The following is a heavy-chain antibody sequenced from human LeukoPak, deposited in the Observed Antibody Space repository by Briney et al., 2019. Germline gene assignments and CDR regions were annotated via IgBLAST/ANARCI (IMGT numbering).Heavy chain of an antibody. D-gene: IGHD3-3*01. CDR1: GGSISGNGYY. Sequence: SETLSLTCTVSGGSISGNGYYWGWIRQPPGRGLEWIGTIYYSGSTYYNPSLKSRVTISVDTSKNQFSLKLSSVTAADTAVYYCARGTIFGVVDPWGQGTLVTVSS. CDR2: IYYSGST. J-gene: IGHJ5*02. CDR3: ARGTIFGVVDP. V-gene: IGHV4-39*01.